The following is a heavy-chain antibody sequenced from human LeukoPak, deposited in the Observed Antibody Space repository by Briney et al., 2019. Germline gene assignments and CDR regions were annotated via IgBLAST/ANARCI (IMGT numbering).Heavy chain of an antibody. V-gene: IGHV3-15*01. D-gene: IGHD2-15*01. CDR3: TTDTRYSPYNPIDY. CDR1: GFTFTDAW. CDR2: IKTKSEGGAT. Sequence: GGSLRLSXTASGFTFTDAWMSWVRQAPGRGLEWVGRIKTKSEGGATDYAATVKGRFTISRDDSNNTLYLQMDSLKTEDTAVYYCTTDTRYSPYNPIDYWGQGNLVTVSS. J-gene: IGHJ4*02.